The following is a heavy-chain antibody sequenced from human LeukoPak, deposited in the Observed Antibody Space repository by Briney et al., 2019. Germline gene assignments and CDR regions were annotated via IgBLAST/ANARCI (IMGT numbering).Heavy chain of an antibody. CDR3: ARLGLYDARGYYYV. CDR2: IRYDGSNK. V-gene: IGHV3-30*02. CDR1: GFTFSSYG. D-gene: IGHD3-22*01. Sequence: GSLRLSCAASGFTFSSYGMHWVRQAPGKGLEWVAFIRYDGSNKYYADSVKGRFTISRDNSKNTLYLQMNSLRAEDTAVYYCARLGLYDARGYYYVRGRGTLVTVSS. J-gene: IGHJ1*01.